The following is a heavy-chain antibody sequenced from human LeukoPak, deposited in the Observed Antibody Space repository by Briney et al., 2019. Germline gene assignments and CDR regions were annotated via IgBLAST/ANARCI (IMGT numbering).Heavy chain of an antibody. CDR2: ISDDGSKK. CDR1: GFTFSRYD. Sequence: PGGSLRLSCAASGFTFSRYDMHWVRQAQGNGLEGGAVISDDGSKKDYADSVKGRFTISRDNSKNTLYLQMNSLRAEDTAVYYCVLGHYGGLFDNWGQGTLVTVSS. CDR3: VLGHYGGLFDN. J-gene: IGHJ4*02. D-gene: IGHD4-23*01. V-gene: IGHV3-30-3*01.